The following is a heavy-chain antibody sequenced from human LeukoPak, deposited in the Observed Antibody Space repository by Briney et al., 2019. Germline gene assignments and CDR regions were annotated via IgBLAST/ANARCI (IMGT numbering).Heavy chain of an antibody. J-gene: IGHJ4*02. CDR2: ISGGSDYI. D-gene: IGHD6-6*01. CDR1: GFMFNGYS. Sequence: PGGSLRLSCAASGFMFNGYSMTWVRQAPGKGLEWVSYISGGSDYIFYTDSVKGRFTISRDNAKKSLYLQPNSLRVEDTAVYYCTRSSMAALAVDSWGQGTLVTVSS. V-gene: IGHV3-21*01. CDR3: TRSSMAALAVDS.